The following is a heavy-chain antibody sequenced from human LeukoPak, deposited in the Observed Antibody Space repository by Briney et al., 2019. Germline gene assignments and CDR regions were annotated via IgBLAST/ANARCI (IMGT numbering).Heavy chain of an antibody. D-gene: IGHD2-15*01. V-gene: IGHV3-48*03. CDR3: AKARAGYCSGGSCYYFDY. J-gene: IGHJ4*02. CDR2: ISSSSSTI. Sequence: GGSLRLSCAASGFTFSSYEMNWVRQAPGKGLEWVSYISSSSSTIYYADSVKGRFTISRDNAKNSLYLQMNSLRAEDTAVYYCAKARAGYCSGGSCYYFDYWGQGTLVTVSS. CDR1: GFTFSSYE.